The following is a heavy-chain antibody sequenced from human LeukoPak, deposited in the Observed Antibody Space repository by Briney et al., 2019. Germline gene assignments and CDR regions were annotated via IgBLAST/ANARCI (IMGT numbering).Heavy chain of an antibody. V-gene: IGHV4-39*07. CDR1: GGSISSGIYY. CDR2: MYFNGNT. J-gene: IGHJ4*02. D-gene: IGHD3-3*01. Sequence: SETLSLTCTVSGGSISSGIYYWAWIRQPPGKGLEWIGSMYFNGNTYYNPSLKSRVTISVDTSKNQFSLKLSSVTAADTAVYYCARAQGYYDFWSGSKGGGNFDYWGQGTLVTVSS. CDR3: ARAQGYYDFWSGSKGGGNFDY.